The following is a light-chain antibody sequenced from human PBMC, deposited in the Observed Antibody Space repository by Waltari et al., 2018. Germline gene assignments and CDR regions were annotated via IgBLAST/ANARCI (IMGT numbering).Light chain of an antibody. Sequence: DIVMTQSPASLAVSLGERVTINCKSSQSVLYSSNSQNHLAWDQQKPGQTPKLLIYWASARESGVPDRFSGSESGTDFTLTISSLQAEDVAVYYCQQYYDIPWTFGQGTKVEIK. CDR2: WAS. J-gene: IGKJ1*01. V-gene: IGKV4-1*01. CDR3: QQYYDIPWT. CDR1: QSVLYSSNSQNH.